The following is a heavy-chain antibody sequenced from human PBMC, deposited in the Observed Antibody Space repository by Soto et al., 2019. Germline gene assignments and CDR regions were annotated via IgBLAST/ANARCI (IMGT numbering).Heavy chain of an antibody. CDR3: ASSSSRAPFDY. CDR2: IYYSGST. J-gene: IGHJ4*02. CDR1: GGSISSGGYY. V-gene: IGHV4-31*03. D-gene: IGHD6-13*01. Sequence: TLSLTCTVCGGSISSGGYYWSWIRQHPGKGLEWIGYIYYSGSTYYNPSLKSRVTISVDTSKNQFSLKLSSVTAADTAVYYCASSSSRAPFDYWGQGTLVTVSS.